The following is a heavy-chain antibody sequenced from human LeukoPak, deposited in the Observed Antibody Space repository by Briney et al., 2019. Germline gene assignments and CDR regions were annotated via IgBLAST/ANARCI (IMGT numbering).Heavy chain of an antibody. V-gene: IGHV3-23*01. CDR3: AKERVGATLFDY. CDR1: GFTFRSYA. J-gene: IGHJ4*02. D-gene: IGHD1-26*01. CDR2: ISDSGGST. Sequence: GGSLRLSCAASGFTFRSYAMSWVRQAPGKGLEWVSTISDSGGSTYYADSVKGRLTISRDNSKNTLYLQMNSLRAEDTAVYYCAKERVGATLFDYWGQGTLVTVSS.